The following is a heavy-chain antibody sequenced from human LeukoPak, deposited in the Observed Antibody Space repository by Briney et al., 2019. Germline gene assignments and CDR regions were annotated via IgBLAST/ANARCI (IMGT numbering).Heavy chain of an antibody. D-gene: IGHD3-22*01. CDR2: ISSSGDRTL. CDR1: GFTFSSYE. V-gene: IGHV3-48*03. CDR3: ARESDGGGYRFDY. Sequence: GGSLRLSCAASGFTFSSYEMIWVRQAPGQGLEWLACISSSGDRTLYCSASMRGRFTVSRDNAKNSLYLQMNILTIEDTAVYYCARESDGGGYRFDYWGQGSLVSVSS. J-gene: IGHJ4*02.